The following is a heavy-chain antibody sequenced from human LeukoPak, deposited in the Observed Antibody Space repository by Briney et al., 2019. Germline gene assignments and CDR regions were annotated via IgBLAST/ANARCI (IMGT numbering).Heavy chain of an antibody. CDR2: FDPEDGET. Sequence: ASVKVSCTVSGYTLTELSMHWVRQAPGKGLEWMGGFDPEDGETIYAQKFQGRVTMTEDTSTDTAYMELSSLRSEDTAVYYCATITAGELLPNYGMDVWGQGTTVTVSS. V-gene: IGHV1-24*01. CDR1: GYTLTELS. D-gene: IGHD1-26*01. CDR3: ATITAGELLPNYGMDV. J-gene: IGHJ6*02.